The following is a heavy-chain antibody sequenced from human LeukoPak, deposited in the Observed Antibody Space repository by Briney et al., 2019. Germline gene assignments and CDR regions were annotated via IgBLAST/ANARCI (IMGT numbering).Heavy chain of an antibody. V-gene: IGHV4-34*01. CDR3: ARGMYSSSSVDWSDP. J-gene: IGHJ5*02. D-gene: IGHD6-6*01. CDR1: GGSFSGYY. Sequence: SETLSLTCAVYGGSFSGYYWSWIRQPPGKGLEWIGEINHSGSTNYNPSLKSRVTISVDTSKNQFSLKLSSVTAADTAVYYCARGMYSSSSVDWSDPWGQGTLVTVSS. CDR2: INHSGST.